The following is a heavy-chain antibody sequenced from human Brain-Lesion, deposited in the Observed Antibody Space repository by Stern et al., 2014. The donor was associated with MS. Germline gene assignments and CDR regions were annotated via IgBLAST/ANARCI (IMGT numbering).Heavy chain of an antibody. CDR1: GGSISSSTYY. J-gene: IGHJ4*02. Sequence: LVESGPGLVKPSETLSLTCTVSGGSISSSTYYWAWIRQPPGKGLEWIGNIYYSGFTYYNPSLKSRFTISVDMSKNQFSLKLSSVTAADTAIYYCARHDSVPRPSQLYSARDRGPGYFDYWGQGTLVTVSS. CDR2: IYYSGFT. CDR3: ARHDSVPRPSQLYSARDRGPGYFDY. D-gene: IGHD1-26*01. V-gene: IGHV4-39*01.